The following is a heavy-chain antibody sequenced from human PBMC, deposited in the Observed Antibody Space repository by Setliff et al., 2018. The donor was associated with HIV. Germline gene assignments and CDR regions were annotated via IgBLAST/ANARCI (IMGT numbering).Heavy chain of an antibody. V-gene: IGHV4-61*02. Sequence: SETLSLTCTVSGDSMTSGSYYWTWIRQPAGKRLEWIGRVTVNGATEYNPSLQGRVTISVDTSENQFSLKVTSVTAADTAMYYCARQGYGDYWYFDLWGRGTLVTVSS. CDR3: ARQGYGDYWYFDL. CDR2: VTVNGAT. CDR1: GDSMTSGSYY. D-gene: IGHD4-17*01. J-gene: IGHJ2*01.